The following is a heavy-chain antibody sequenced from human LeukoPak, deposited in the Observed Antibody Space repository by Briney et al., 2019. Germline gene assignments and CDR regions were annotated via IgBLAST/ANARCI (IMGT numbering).Heavy chain of an antibody. Sequence: PGGSLRLSCAGSGFTFSSYWMSWVRQAPGKGLEWVANIKQDGSEKCYVDSVKGRFTISRDNAKNSLYLQMNSLRVEDTAVYYCARDRSAASWGQGTLVTVSS. D-gene: IGHD6-13*01. CDR1: GFTFSSYW. J-gene: IGHJ5*02. CDR3: ARDRSAAS. CDR2: IKQDGSEK. V-gene: IGHV3-7*01.